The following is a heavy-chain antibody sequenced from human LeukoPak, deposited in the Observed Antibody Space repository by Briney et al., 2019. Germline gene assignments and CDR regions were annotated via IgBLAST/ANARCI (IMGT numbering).Heavy chain of an antibody. CDR2: INHSGST. CDR3: ARGIRITMVRGVLYYFDY. J-gene: IGHJ4*02. V-gene: IGHV4-34*01. D-gene: IGHD3-10*01. Sequence: SETLSLTCAVYGGSFSGYYWSWIRQHPGKGLEWIGEINHSGSTNYNPSLKSRVTISVDTSKNQFSLKLSSVTAADTAVYYCARGIRITMVRGVLYYFDYWGQGTLVTVSS. CDR1: GGSFSGYY.